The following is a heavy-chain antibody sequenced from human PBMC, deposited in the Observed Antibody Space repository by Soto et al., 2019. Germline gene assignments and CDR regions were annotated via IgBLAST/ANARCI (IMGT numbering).Heavy chain of an antibody. V-gene: IGHV3-48*02. CDR2: ISISGSTV. CDR3: ARVTSGTLDS. Sequence: PGGSLRLSCAGSGFIFSDFGMTWVRQAPGKGLEWASYISISGSTVYYADSVKGRFTISRDNAKNSLYLQMNSLRDEDSAVYYCARVTSGTLDSWGQGTLVTVSS. CDR1: GFIFSDFG. J-gene: IGHJ4*02. D-gene: IGHD1-1*01.